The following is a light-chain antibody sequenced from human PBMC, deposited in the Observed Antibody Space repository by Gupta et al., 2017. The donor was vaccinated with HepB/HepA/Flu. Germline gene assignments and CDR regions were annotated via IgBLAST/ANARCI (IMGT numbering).Light chain of an antibody. CDR1: WSNIGDNT. J-gene: IGLJ3*02. V-gene: IGLV1-36*01. CDR3: AAWDDSRNGLV. Sequence: SVVPQPPLVSSAPRPRVTISCSGTWSNIGDNTVNWYQQLPGKAPKLLIYYDDLLPSWVSDRFSGSKSGTSAALTISGLQAEDEADYYCAAWDDSRNGLVFGGGTKLTVL. CDR2: YDD.